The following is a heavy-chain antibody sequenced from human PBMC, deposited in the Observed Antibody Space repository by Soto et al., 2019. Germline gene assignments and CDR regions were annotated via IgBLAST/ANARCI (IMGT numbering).Heavy chain of an antibody. Sequence: PSETLSLTCTVSGASTSSYYWSWIRRPAGKGLEWIGRMYTRGSTDYNPSLKSRVTMSVDTSKNQFSLKLSSVTAADTAVYYCARVGGSTFDYWGQGTLVTVSS. CDR2: MYTRGST. CDR3: ARVGGSTFDY. V-gene: IGHV4-4*07. D-gene: IGHD2-15*01. J-gene: IGHJ4*02. CDR1: GASTSSYY.